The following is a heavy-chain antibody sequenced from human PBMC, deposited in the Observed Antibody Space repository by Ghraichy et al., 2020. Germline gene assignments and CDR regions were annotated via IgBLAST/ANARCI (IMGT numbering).Heavy chain of an antibody. CDR3: ARILPFGYYYDSSGYYDY. Sequence: LSLTCAASGFTFNKYWMSWVRQAPGKGLEWVADIKKDGSEKYYVDSVKGRFTISRDNAKNSLYLQMNSLRAEDTAVYYCARILPFGYYYDSSGYYDYWGQGTLVTVPS. V-gene: IGHV3-7*01. CDR2: IKKDGSEK. CDR1: GFTFNKYW. J-gene: IGHJ4*02. D-gene: IGHD3-22*01.